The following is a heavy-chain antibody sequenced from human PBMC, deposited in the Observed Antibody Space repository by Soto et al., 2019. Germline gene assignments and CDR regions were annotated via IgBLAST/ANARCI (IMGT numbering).Heavy chain of an antibody. Sequence: GASVKVSCKASGYTFTSYYMHWVRQAPGQGLEWMGIINPSGGSTSYAQKFQGRVTMTRDTSTSTVYMELSSLRSEDTAVYYCASRLVGATYFDYWGQGTLVTSPQ. CDR3: ASRLVGATYFDY. D-gene: IGHD1-26*01. CDR2: INPSGGST. V-gene: IGHV1-46*03. J-gene: IGHJ4*02. CDR1: GYTFTSYY.